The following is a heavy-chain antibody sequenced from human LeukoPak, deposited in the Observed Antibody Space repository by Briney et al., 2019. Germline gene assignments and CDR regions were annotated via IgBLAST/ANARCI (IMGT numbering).Heavy chain of an antibody. Sequence: ASVKVSCKASGYTFTGYYMHWVRQAPGQGLEWMGWINPNSGGTNYAQKFQGRVTMTRDTSIGTAYMELSSLRSADTALYYCARDIGQGSSWLYDYWGQGTLVTVSS. J-gene: IGHJ4*02. CDR2: INPNSGGT. CDR3: ARDIGQGSSWLYDY. D-gene: IGHD6-13*01. CDR1: GYTFTGYY. V-gene: IGHV1-2*02.